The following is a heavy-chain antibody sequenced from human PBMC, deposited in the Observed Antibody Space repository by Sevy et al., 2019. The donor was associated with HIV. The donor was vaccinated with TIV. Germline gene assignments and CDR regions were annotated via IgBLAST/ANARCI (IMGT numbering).Heavy chain of an antibody. Sequence: GGSLRLSCAASGFTFSSYTINWVRQAPGKGLEWVSSISSSSDYIYYADSVKGGFTSSRDNAKNSLYLQMNSLRAEDTAVYYCARETGNGEFGFYFAYWGQGTLVSVSS. V-gene: IGHV3-21*01. CDR3: ARETGNGEFGFYFAY. CDR1: GFTFSSYT. CDR2: ISSSSDYI. D-gene: IGHD1-1*01. J-gene: IGHJ4*02.